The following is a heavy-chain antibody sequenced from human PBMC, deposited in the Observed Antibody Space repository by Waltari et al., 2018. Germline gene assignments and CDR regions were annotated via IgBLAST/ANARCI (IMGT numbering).Heavy chain of an antibody. CDR3: ARDSHYDFWSGHPTSHYFDY. V-gene: IGHV1-69*06. CDR1: GGPFSSYA. J-gene: IGHJ4*02. CDR2: IMPTPESR. D-gene: IGHD3-3*01. Sequence: QVQLVQSGAEVKKPGSSVKVSCKASGGPFSSYAFFGMRQAPGQGLEWMGGIMPTPESRDDAQKFRGRVTITADKDTSTVYMELSSLTSEDTAVYYCARDSHYDFWSGHPTSHYFDYWGQGTLVTVSS.